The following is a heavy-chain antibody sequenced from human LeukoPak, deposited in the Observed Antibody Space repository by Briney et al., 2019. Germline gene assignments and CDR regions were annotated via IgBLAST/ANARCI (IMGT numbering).Heavy chain of an antibody. V-gene: IGHV3-7*01. D-gene: IGHD4-17*01. CDR1: GFTFSSYW. CDR3: ARAKHGYGDYGGNAFDI. CDR2: IKQDGSEK. Sequence: PGRSLRLSCAASGFTFSSYWMSWVRQAPGKGLEWVANIKQDGSEKYYVDSVKGRFTISRDNAKNSLYLQMNSLRAEDTAVYYCARAKHGYGDYGGNAFDIWGQGTMVTVSS. J-gene: IGHJ3*02.